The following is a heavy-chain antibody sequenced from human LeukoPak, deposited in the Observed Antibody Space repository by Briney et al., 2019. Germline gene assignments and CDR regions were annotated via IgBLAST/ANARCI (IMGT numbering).Heavy chain of an antibody. J-gene: IGHJ4*02. V-gene: IGHV3-53*01. CDR3: ARRAGDYSHPYDY. Sequence: GGSLRLSCAASGFTFSSNYMSWVRQAPGKGLEWVSVIYSGGSTYYADSVKGRFTISRDNSKNTVHLQMNSLRAEDTAMYYCARRAGDYSHPYDYWGQGTLVTVSS. CDR1: GFTFSSNY. CDR2: IYSGGST. D-gene: IGHD3-22*01.